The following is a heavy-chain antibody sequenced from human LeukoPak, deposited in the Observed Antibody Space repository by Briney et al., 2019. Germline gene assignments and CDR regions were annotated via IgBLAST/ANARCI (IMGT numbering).Heavy chain of an antibody. J-gene: IGHJ3*01. V-gene: IGHV3-23*01. CDR3: GKDPNGDYVGAFDF. D-gene: IGHD4-17*01. CDR2: ITGRGGTI. Sequence: GGSLRLSCVRSGFALRNYAMTWVRQAPGEGPGGFWSITGRGGTIRYADSVKGRFTISRDNSVDTLYLQMNRLSAEDTAVYYCGKDPNGDYVGAFDFWGRGTMVSVFS. CDR1: GFALRNYA.